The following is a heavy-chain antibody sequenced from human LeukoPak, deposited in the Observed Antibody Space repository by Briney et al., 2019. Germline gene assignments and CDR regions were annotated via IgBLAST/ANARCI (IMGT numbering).Heavy chain of an antibody. Sequence: SETLSLTCAVSGGSFIGSHWNWIRQPPGKGLEWIGEINHSGNTNYNPSLKNRVTISVDTSKNQFSLRLRSVTAADTAVYYCARDPTTVVTLPYYFDDWGQGTLVTVSS. D-gene: IGHD4-23*01. CDR3: ARDPTTVVTLPYYFDD. CDR2: INHSGNT. V-gene: IGHV4-34*01. J-gene: IGHJ4*02. CDR1: GGSFIGSH.